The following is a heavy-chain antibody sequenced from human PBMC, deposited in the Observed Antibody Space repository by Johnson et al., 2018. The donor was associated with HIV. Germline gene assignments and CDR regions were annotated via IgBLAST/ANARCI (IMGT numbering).Heavy chain of an antibody. Sequence: QVQLVESGGGVVRHGGSLRLSCAASGFTFDDYGMHWVRQAPGKGLEWVAVISYDGSNKYYADSVKGRFTISRDNSKNTLYLQMNSLRAEDTAVYYCATWAPDAFDIWGQGTMVTVSS. CDR2: ISYDGSNK. CDR3: ATWAPDAFDI. V-gene: IGHV3-30*03. D-gene: IGHD7-27*01. CDR1: GFTFDDYG. J-gene: IGHJ3*02.